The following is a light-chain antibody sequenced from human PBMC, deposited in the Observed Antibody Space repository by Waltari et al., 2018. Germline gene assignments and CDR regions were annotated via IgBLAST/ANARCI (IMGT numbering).Light chain of an antibody. J-gene: IGLJ3*02. Sequence: QSALTQPASVSGSPGQSITISCTGATSDAGGYNSVSWYQQRPSKAPKLVIFDVSNRPSGVSNRFFGSKLGNTASLTISGLQAEDEAAYYCGSYTGSTTWVFGGGTKLTVL. CDR2: DVS. V-gene: IGLV2-14*01. CDR1: TSDAGGYNS. CDR3: GSYTGSTTWV.